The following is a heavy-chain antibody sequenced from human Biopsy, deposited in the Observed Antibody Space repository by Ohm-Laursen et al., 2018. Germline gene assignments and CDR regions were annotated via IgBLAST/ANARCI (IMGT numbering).Heavy chain of an antibody. CDR2: IDWNSRNI. Sequence: SLRLSCTASGFSFDDFAMHWVRQSPGKGLEWVAGIDWNSRNINYGDSVKGRFSVSRDNAKNSLYLQMNSLRGEDTALYYCVKDTNWNYVWDRPGATKGMDVWGQGTTVTVAS. V-gene: IGHV3-9*01. CDR1: GFSFDDFA. D-gene: IGHD1-7*01. CDR3: VKDTNWNYVWDRPGATKGMDV. J-gene: IGHJ6*02.